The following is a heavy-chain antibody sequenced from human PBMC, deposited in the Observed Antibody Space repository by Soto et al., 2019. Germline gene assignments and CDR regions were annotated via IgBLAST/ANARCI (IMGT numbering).Heavy chain of an antibody. D-gene: IGHD1-1*01. CDR2: IYYSGST. J-gene: IGHJ4*02. CDR3: ARRYGYSFGY. Sequence: QVQLQESGPGLVKPSETLSLTCTVSGGSISSYYWSWIRQPPGKGLEWIGYIYYSGSTNNNPSRKSRLTLSVDSAQTQFSLKLSSVTAADAAVSYCARRYGYSFGYWGQGALVTVSS. CDR1: GGSISSYY. V-gene: IGHV4-59*08.